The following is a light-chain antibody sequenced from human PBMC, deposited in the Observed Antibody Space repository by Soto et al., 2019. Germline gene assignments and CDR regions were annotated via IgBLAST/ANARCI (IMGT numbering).Light chain of an antibody. CDR3: QQRSNWNT. V-gene: IGKV3-11*01. Sequence: EIVLTQSPATLSLSPGERATLSCRASQSVSSYLAWYQQKHGQAPRLLIYDASNRATGIPARFSGSGSGTDFTLSISSLEPEDFAVYYCQQRSNWNTFGGGTKGDIK. J-gene: IGKJ4*02. CDR2: DAS. CDR1: QSVSSY.